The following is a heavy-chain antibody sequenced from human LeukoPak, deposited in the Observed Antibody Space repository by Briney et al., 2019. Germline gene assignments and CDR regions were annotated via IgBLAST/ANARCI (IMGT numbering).Heavy chain of an antibody. V-gene: IGHV3-74*01. J-gene: IGHJ4*02. Sequence: GGSLRLSCAASGTYWMHWVRQAPGKGLVWISHINSDGSWTGYADSVKGRFTISKDNAKNTVSLQMNNLRAEDTAVYYCVTFYETYWGRGTLVTVSS. D-gene: IGHD2/OR15-2a*01. CDR2: INSDGSWT. CDR1: GTYW. CDR3: VTFYETY.